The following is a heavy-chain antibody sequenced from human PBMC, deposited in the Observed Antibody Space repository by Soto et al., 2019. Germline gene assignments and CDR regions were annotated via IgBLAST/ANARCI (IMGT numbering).Heavy chain of an antibody. J-gene: IGHJ4*02. CDR2: ISGSGDTT. CDR3: AKVRKTYYYGTASYYQTGADY. D-gene: IGHD3-10*01. CDR1: GFTFSSYA. Sequence: GGSLRLSCAASGFTFSSYAMIWVRQAPGKGLEWVSVISGSGDTTYYADSVKGRFTISRDNSKNTLFLQVNSLRAEDTAVYYCAKVRKTYYYGTASYYQTGADYWGQGTLVTVSS. V-gene: IGHV3-23*01.